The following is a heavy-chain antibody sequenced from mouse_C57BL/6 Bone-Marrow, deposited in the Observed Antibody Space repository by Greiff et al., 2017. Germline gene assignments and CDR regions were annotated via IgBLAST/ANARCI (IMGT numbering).Heavy chain of an antibody. CDR3: AREIYYYGSSNWYFDV. D-gene: IGHD1-1*01. CDR1: GYTFTSYW. V-gene: IGHV1-61*01. CDR2: IYPSDSET. J-gene: IGHJ1*03. Sequence: QVQLKQPGAELVRPGSSVKLSCKASGYTFTSYWMDWVKQRPGQGLEWIGNIYPSDSETHYNQKFKDKATLTVDKSSSTAYMQLSSLTSEDSAVYYCAREIYYYGSSNWYFDVWGTGTTVTVSS.